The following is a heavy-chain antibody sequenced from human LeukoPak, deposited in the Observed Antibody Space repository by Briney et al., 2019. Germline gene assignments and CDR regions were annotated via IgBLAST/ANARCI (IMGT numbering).Heavy chain of an antibody. D-gene: IGHD3-22*01. CDR2: ISGGGST. CDR1: GFTFSSYA. J-gene: IGHJ4*02. Sequence: GGSLRLSCAASGFTFSSYAMSWVRQAPGKGLEWVSAISGGGSTYYADSVKGRFTISRDNSKNTLYLQMNSLRAEDTAVYYCADMIGGGYWGQGTLVTVSS. V-gene: IGHV3-23*01. CDR3: ADMIGGGY.